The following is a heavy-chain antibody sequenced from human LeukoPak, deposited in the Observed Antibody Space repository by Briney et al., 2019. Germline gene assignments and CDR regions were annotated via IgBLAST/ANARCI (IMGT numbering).Heavy chain of an antibody. CDR3: ARYLADIVVVPAAFDAFDI. D-gene: IGHD2-2*01. CDR2: ISASSAYI. CDR1: GFTFRGYT. V-gene: IGHV3-21*01. Sequence: GGSLRLSCAASGFTFRGYTMNWVRQAPGKGLEWVASISASSAYIFYAASLKGRFTISRDNAKNSLFLEIDSLRAEDTAVYYCARYLADIVVVPAAFDAFDIWGQGTMVTVSS. J-gene: IGHJ3*02.